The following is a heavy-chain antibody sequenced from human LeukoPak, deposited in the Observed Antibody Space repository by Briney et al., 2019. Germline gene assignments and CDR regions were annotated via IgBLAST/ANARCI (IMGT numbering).Heavy chain of an antibody. CDR1: GGSISSYY. Sequence: ASETLSLTCTVSGGSISSYYWSWIRQPPGKGLEWIGYIYYSGSTNYNPSLKSRVTISVDTSKNQFSLKLSSVTAADTAVYYCARNGITMVRGVTRADAFDIWGQGTMVTVSS. D-gene: IGHD3-10*01. CDR2: IYYSGST. J-gene: IGHJ3*02. CDR3: ARNGITMVRGVTRADAFDI. V-gene: IGHV4-59*08.